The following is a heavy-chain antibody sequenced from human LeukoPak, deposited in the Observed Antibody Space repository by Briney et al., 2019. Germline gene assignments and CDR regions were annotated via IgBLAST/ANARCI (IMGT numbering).Heavy chain of an antibody. J-gene: IGHJ4*02. V-gene: IGHV4-30-4*08. D-gene: IGHD3-3*01. CDR2: IYYSGST. CDR3: ARGAYYDFWFDY. CDR1: GGSISSGDYY. Sequence: NPSQTLSLTCTVSGGSISSGDYYWSWIRQPPGKGLEWIGYIYYSGSTYYNPSLKSRVPISVDTSKNQFSLKLSSVTAADTAVYYCARGAYYDFWFDYWGQGTLVTVSS.